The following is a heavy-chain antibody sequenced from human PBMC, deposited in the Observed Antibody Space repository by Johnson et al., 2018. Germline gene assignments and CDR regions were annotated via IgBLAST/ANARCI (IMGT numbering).Heavy chain of an antibody. CDR2: IYYSGST. CDR3: ARVGEHHSILWWEGAFDI. D-gene: IGHD2-21*01. V-gene: IGHV4-31*02. Sequence: QVQLVQSGGGLVQPGRSLRLSCAASGFTFEDYAMHWVRQAPGKGLEWIGYIYYSGSTYYNPSLKSRVTISVDTSKNQFSLKLSAVTAADTAVYYCARVGEHHSILWWEGAFDIWGQGTMVTVSS. CDR1: GFTFEDYA. J-gene: IGHJ3*02.